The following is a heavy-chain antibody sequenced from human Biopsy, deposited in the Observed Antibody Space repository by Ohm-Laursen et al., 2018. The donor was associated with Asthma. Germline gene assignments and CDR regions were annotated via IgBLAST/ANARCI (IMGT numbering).Heavy chain of an antibody. D-gene: IGHD1-20*01. CDR1: GFTFSDYD. CDR3: ARDLRSDNWNPWGMDV. J-gene: IGHJ6*02. V-gene: IGHV3-30-3*01. CDR2: ISYDGTNK. Sequence: SLRLSCTASGFTFSDYDMRWVRQAPGKGLEGVAVISYDGTNKDYADSVKGRFTFSRDNSQNTLSLEMNSLRVEDTAVYYCARDLRSDNWNPWGMDVWGLGTTVTVAS.